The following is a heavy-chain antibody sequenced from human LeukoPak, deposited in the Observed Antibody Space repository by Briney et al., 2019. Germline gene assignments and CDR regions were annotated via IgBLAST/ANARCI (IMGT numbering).Heavy chain of an antibody. CDR2: INPNSGGT. V-gene: IGHV1-2*02. CDR1: GYTFTGYY. D-gene: IGHD6-19*01. CDR3: ARESSGQYYFDY. J-gene: IGHJ4*02. Sequence: GASVKVSCKASGYTFTGYYMHWVRQAPGQGLEWMGWINPNSGGTNYAQEFQGRVTMTRDTSISTAYMELSRLRSDDTAVYYCARESSGQYYFDYWGQGTLVTVSS.